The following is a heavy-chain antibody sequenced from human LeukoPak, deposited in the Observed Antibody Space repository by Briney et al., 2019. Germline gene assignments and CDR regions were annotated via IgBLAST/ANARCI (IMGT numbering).Heavy chain of an antibody. CDR1: GGPISSRRYY. D-gene: IGHD2-21*02. J-gene: IGHJ5*02. Sequence: SETLSLTCTVSGGPISSRRYYWGWIRQPPGKGLEWIGSIYYTGSTYYNPSLKSRVTISVDTSKNQFSLKLTSVTAADTAVYYCAATVVVTATLPNWFDPWGQGTLVTVSS. CDR3: AATVVVTATLPNWFDP. CDR2: IYYTGST. V-gene: IGHV4-39*01.